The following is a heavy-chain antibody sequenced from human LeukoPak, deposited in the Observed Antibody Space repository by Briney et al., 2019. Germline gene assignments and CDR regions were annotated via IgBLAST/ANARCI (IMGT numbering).Heavy chain of an antibody. D-gene: IGHD6-19*01. J-gene: IGHJ5*02. V-gene: IGHV1-2*02. Sequence: GASVKVSCKASGYTFTGYYMHWVRQAPGQGLEWMGWINPNSGGTNYAQMFQGRVTMTRDTSISTAYMQLTRLRSDDTAVYYCARGTYSSGWYAGNWFDPWGQGSLVTVSS. CDR1: GYTFTGYY. CDR3: ARGTYSSGWYAGNWFDP. CDR2: INPNSGGT.